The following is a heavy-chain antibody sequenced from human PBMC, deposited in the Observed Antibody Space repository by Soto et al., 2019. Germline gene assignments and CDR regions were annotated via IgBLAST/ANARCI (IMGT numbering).Heavy chain of an antibody. CDR3: AKDLKQVVLGYCSGGSGPRPGMDV. V-gene: IGHV3-30*18. Sequence: PGGSLRLSCAASGFTFSSYGMHWVRQAPGKGLEWVAVISYDGSNKYYADSVKGRFTISRDNSKNTLYLQMNSLRAEDTAVYYCAKDLKQVVLGYCSGGSGPRPGMDVWGQGTTVTVSS. J-gene: IGHJ6*02. D-gene: IGHD2-15*01. CDR1: GFTFSSYG. CDR2: ISYDGSNK.